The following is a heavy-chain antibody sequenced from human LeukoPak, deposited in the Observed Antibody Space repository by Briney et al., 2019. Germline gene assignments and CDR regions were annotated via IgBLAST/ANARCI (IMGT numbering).Heavy chain of an antibody. Sequence: PGGSLRLSCAASGFTFSSYAMHWVRQAPGKGLEWVAVISYDGSNKYYADSVKGRFTISRDNSKNTLYLQMNSLRAEDTAVYYCARDSSSWYWGQGTLVTVSS. CDR2: ISYDGSNK. D-gene: IGHD6-13*01. CDR1: GFTFSSYA. J-gene: IGHJ4*02. V-gene: IGHV3-30-3*01. CDR3: ARDSSSWY.